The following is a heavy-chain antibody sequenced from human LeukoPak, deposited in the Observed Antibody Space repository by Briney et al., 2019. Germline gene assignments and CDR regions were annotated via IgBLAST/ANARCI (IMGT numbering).Heavy chain of an antibody. Sequence: SETLSLTCTVSGGSISSGGYYWSWIRQHPGTGLEWIGYIYYSGSTYYNPSLKSRVTISVDTSKNQFSLKLSSVTAADTAVYYCARYYGDYIGDFDYWGQGTLVTVSS. CDR1: GGSISSGGYY. D-gene: IGHD4-17*01. CDR2: IYYSGST. V-gene: IGHV4-31*03. J-gene: IGHJ4*02. CDR3: ARYYGDYIGDFDY.